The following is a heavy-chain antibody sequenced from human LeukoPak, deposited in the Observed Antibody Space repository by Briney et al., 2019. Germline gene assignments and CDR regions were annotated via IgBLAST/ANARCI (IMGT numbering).Heavy chain of an antibody. J-gene: IGHJ4*02. CDR2: INHSGST. CDR1: GFTFSSYA. D-gene: IGHD3-22*01. Sequence: GSLRLSCAASGFTFSSYAMSWVRQPPGKGLEWIGEINHSGSTNYNPSLKSRVTISVDTSKNQFSLKLSSVTAADTAVYYCARGLPRAHANGYLDYWGQGTLVTVSS. CDR3: ARGLPRAHANGYLDY. V-gene: IGHV4-34*01.